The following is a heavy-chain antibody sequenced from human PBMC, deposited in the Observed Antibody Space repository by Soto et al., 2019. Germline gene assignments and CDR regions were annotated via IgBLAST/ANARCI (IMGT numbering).Heavy chain of an antibody. CDR1: GFTFSTYA. D-gene: IGHD2-15*01. CDR2: ITGSGGST. Sequence: GGSLRLSCAGTGFTFSTYAMSWVRQAPGKGLEWVSAITGSGGSTYYADSVKGRFTISRDNSKNTLYVQMNSLSAEDTAVYYCAKSILHCGAGSCYGTDYYYGMDVWGQGTTVTVSS. V-gene: IGHV3-23*01. CDR3: AKSILHCGAGSCYGTDYYYGMDV. J-gene: IGHJ6*02.